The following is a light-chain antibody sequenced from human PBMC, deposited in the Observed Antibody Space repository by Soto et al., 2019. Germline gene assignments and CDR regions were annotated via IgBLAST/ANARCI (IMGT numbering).Light chain of an antibody. CDR2: SNN. V-gene: IGLV1-44*01. CDR3: AAWDDSQSGRV. J-gene: IGLJ1*01. Sequence: QSVLTQPPSASGTPGQRVTISCSGSSSNIGSYVVNWYQHLPGTAPKLLIYSNNQRPSGVPDRFSGSKSGTSASLAISGLQSEDEADYYCAAWDDSQSGRVFGTGTKLTVL. CDR1: SSNIGSYV.